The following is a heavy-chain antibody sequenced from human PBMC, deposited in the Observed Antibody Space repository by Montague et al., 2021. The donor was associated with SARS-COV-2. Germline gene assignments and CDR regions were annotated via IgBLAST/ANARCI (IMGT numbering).Heavy chain of an antibody. CDR1: GGSIRSSSYY. J-gene: IGHJ3*02. V-gene: IGHV4-39*01. CDR2: IYYSGST. D-gene: IGHD3-10*01. Sequence: SETLSLTCTVSGGSIRSSSYYWGWIRQPPGKGLEWIGSIYYSGSTXYNPSLKSRVTISVDTSKNQFSLKLSSVTAADTAVYYCARPLVRGVPKAFDIWGQGALVIVSS. CDR3: ARPLVRGVPKAFDI.